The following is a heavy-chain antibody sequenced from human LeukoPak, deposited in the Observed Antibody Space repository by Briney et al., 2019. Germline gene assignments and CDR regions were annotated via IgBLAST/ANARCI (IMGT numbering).Heavy chain of an antibody. Sequence: PGGSLRLSCAASGFTFSSYSMNWVRQAPGKGLEWVSSISSSSSYIYYADSVKGRFTISRDNAKNSLYLQMNSLRAEDTAVYYCARASKWFGELYPAYWGQGTLVTVSS. CDR2: ISSSSSYI. CDR3: ARASKWFGELYPAY. V-gene: IGHV3-21*01. D-gene: IGHD3-10*01. J-gene: IGHJ4*02. CDR1: GFTFSSYS.